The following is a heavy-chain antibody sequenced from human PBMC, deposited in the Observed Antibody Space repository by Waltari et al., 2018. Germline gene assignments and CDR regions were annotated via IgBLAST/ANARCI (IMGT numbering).Heavy chain of an antibody. V-gene: IGHV2-5*01. CDR3: AHGSSESRYSDGLDY. J-gene: IGHJ4*02. D-gene: IGHD5-18*01. CDR1: GFSLSTSGVG. CDR2: IYWNDDK. Sequence: QITLKESGPTLVKPTQTLTLTCTFSGFSLSTSGVGVGWIRQPPGKALEWLALIYWNDDKRYIPSLKSRLTITKDTSKNQVVLTMTNMDPVDTATYYGAHGSSESRYSDGLDYWGQGTLVTVSS.